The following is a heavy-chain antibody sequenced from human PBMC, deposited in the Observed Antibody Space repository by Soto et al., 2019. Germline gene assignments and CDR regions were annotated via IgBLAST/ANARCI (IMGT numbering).Heavy chain of an antibody. Sequence: QVQLVQSGAEVKKPGSSVKVSCKASGGTFSSYTISWVRQAPGQGLEWMGRIIPILGIANYAQKFQGRVTITADKSTSTAYMELSSLRSEDTAMYYCARTYYDILGWFDPWGQGTLVTVSS. D-gene: IGHD3-9*01. CDR2: IIPILGIA. J-gene: IGHJ5*02. CDR1: GGTFSSYT. V-gene: IGHV1-69*02. CDR3: ARTYYDILGWFDP.